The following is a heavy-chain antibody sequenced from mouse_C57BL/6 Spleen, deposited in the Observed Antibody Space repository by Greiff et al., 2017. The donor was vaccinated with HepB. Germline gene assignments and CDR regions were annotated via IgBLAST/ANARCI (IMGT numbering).Heavy chain of an antibody. CDR2: IYPGSGST. D-gene: IGHD1-1*02. CDR1: GYTFTSYW. V-gene: IGHV1-55*01. CDR3: AREGGITMYYFDY. J-gene: IGHJ2*01. Sequence: QVQLKQPGAELVKPGASVKMSCKASGYTFTSYWITWVKQRPGQGLEWIGDIYPGSGSTNYNEKFKSKATLTVDTSSSTAYMQLSSLTSEDSAVYYCAREGGITMYYFDYWGQGTTLTVSS.